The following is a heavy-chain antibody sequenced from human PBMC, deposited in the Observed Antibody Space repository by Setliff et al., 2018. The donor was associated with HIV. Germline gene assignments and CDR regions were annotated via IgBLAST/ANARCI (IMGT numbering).Heavy chain of an antibody. V-gene: IGHV1-69*05. J-gene: IGHJ4*02. D-gene: IGHD3-22*01. CDR3: ARVGGNDSGA. Sequence: SVKVSCKASGGTLSSYAISWVRQAPGQGREWMGGIIPILGTANYAQKFQGRVTITTDESTSTAYMGLSSLRSEDTAVYYCARVGGNDSGAWGQGTLVTVSS. CDR2: IIPILGTA. CDR1: GGTLSSYA.